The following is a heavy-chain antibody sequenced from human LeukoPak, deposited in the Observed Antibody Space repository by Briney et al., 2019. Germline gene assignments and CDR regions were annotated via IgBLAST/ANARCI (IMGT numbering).Heavy chain of an antibody. CDR3: GRDHSSGVDY. CDR1: GGSISSGDYY. Sequence: SETLSLTCTVSGGSISSGDYYWSWIRQPPGRGLEWIGYIYYSGSTYYNPSLKSRVTISVDTSKNQFSLKLSSVTAADTPLYYCGRDHSSGVDYWGQGTLVTVSS. J-gene: IGHJ4*02. V-gene: IGHV4-30-4*08. CDR2: IYYSGST. D-gene: IGHD6-6*01.